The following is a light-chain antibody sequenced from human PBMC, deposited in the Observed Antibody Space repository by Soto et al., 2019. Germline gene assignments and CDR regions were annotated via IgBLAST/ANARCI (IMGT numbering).Light chain of an antibody. CDR2: DAS. CDR3: QQFHSYPWT. CDR1: QSISSW. J-gene: IGKJ1*01. V-gene: IGKV1-5*01. Sequence: DIQMTQSPSTLSASVGDRVTITCRASQSISSWLAWYQQKPGKAPKLLIYDASSLESGVQSRFSGSGSGTEFTLTISSLQPDDFATYYCQQFHSYPWTFGQVTKVDIK.